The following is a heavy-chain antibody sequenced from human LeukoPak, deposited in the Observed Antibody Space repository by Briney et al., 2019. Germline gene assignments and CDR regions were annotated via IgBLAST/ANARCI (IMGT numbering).Heavy chain of an antibody. Sequence: GGSLRLSCAASGFTFSSYAMTWVRQAPGKGLEWVSVICGSSSNTYYADSVKGRFTTSRDNSKNSLYLQMNSLRAEDTAVYYCAKAPRRDGPLYYFDYWGQGTLVTVSS. CDR1: GFTFSSYA. CDR2: ICGSSSNT. J-gene: IGHJ4*02. CDR3: AKAPRRDGPLYYFDY. D-gene: IGHD5-24*01. V-gene: IGHV3-23*01.